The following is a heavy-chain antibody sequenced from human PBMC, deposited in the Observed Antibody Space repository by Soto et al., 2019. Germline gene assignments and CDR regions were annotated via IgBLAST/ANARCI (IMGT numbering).Heavy chain of an antibody. J-gene: IGHJ3*02. CDR3: ATVPRVPAALPHAFDI. CDR1: GYTLTELS. V-gene: IGHV1-24*01. D-gene: IGHD2-2*01. CDR2: FDPEDGET. Sequence: ASVMVSCKVSGYTLTELSMHWVRQAPGKGLEWMGGFDPEDGETIYAQKFQGRVTMTEDTSTDTAYMELSSLRSEDTAVYYCATVPRVPAALPHAFDIWGQGTMVTVSS.